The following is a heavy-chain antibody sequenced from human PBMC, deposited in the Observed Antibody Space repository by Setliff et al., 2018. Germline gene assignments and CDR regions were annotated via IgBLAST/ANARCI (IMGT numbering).Heavy chain of an antibody. CDR2: MNPNNGNA. V-gene: IGHV1-8*02. J-gene: IGHJ6*02. CDR3: ARTRGLDV. Sequence: ASVKVSCKSSGYTFINYEINWVRQATGQGLEWMGGMNPNNGNAGYAQKFQGRVTMTRNTSISTAYMELSSLRSEDTAVYYCARTRGLDVWGQGTTVTVSS. CDR1: GYTFINYE.